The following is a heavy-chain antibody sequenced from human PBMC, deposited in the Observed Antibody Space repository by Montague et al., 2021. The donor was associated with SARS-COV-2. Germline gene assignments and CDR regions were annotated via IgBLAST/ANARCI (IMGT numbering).Heavy chain of an antibody. D-gene: IGHD1-14*01. V-gene: IGHV4-39*01. J-gene: IGHJ4*02. CDR2: IYDGGST. CDR3: ATRTRYPQNDFGF. CDR1: GDSIRNSEYS. Sequence: SETLSLTCTVSGDSIRNSEYSWGWVRQPPGNGLEWIGNIYDGGSTFYXXXLKSRVTIFVDTSKNQFSLKLSSVTAADTAVYYCATRTRYPQNDFGFWGQGTRVTVSS.